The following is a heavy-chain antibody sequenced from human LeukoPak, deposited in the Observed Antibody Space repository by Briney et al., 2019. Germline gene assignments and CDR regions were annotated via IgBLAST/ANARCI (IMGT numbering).Heavy chain of an antibody. V-gene: IGHV4-39*07. CDR1: GGSISSSSYY. CDR3: ATTGIFSREQQLGDAFDI. J-gene: IGHJ3*02. CDR2: IYYSGST. D-gene: IGHD6-13*01. Sequence: SETLSLTCTVSGGSISSSSYYWGWIRQPPGKGLEWIGSIYYSGSTYYNPSLKSRVTISVDTSKNQFSLKLSSVTAADTAVYYCATTGIFSREQQLGDAFDIWGQGTMVTVSS.